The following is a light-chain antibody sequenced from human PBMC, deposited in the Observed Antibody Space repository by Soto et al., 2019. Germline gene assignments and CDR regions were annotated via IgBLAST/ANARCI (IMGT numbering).Light chain of an antibody. CDR3: QQSYSTPRT. V-gene: IGKV1-39*01. CDR1: QSIRTY. CDR2: ATS. J-gene: IGKJ1*01. Sequence: DIQMTQSPPSLSASVGDRVTITCRASQSIRTYLNWYQQKPGKAPKVLISATSNLQSGVPSRFSVSGSGTDFTLTISSLQPEDFGTYYCQQSYSTPRTFGQGTKVEIK.